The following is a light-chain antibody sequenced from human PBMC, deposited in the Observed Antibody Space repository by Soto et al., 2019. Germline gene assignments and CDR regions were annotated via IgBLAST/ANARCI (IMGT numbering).Light chain of an antibody. V-gene: IGKV3-15*01. J-gene: IGKJ1*01. CDR2: GAS. CDR3: QHYNPWPGT. CDR1: QSINTN. Sequence: EIVMTQSPATLSVSPGERATLSCRASQSINTNLAWYQRRPGQAPRLLFYGASTRATGIPARFSASVSGTDLALTITRLHSEDSAVYFCQHYNPWPGTWGQGTKGEIK.